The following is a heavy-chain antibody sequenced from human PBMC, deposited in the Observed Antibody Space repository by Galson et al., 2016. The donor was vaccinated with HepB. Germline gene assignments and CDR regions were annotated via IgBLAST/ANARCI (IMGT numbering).Heavy chain of an antibody. CDR2: TWFDGSNS. J-gene: IGHJ5*01. Sequence: LRLSCAASGFTFSTYGMHWVRQAPGKGLEWVALTWFDGSNSFYADSVKGRFTISRDNARNTLYLQMNSLRAEDTAVYYCARDGGVAGFFALDSWGQGILVTVSS. CDR3: ARDGGVAGFFALDS. CDR1: GFTFSTYG. V-gene: IGHV3-33*01. D-gene: IGHD6-19*01.